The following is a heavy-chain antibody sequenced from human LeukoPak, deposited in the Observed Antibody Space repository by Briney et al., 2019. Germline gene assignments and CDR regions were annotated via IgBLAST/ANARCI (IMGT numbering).Heavy chain of an antibody. J-gene: IGHJ4*02. CDR3: ARDSVGATTDY. CDR1: GFTFISYA. CDR2: ISFHGTDT. Sequence: GGSLRLSCAASGFTFISYAIHWVRQAPGKGLEWVAVISFHGTDTFYADSVKGRFTISRDNAKNSLYLQMNSLRAEDTAVYYCARDSVGATTDYWGQGTLVTVSS. D-gene: IGHD1-26*01. V-gene: IGHV3-30*04.